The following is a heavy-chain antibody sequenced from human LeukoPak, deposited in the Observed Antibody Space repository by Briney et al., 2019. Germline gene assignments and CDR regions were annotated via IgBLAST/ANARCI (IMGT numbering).Heavy chain of an antibody. D-gene: IGHD5-12*01. CDR3: ARDIYSGYDLEGYYFDY. J-gene: IGHJ4*02. V-gene: IGHV3-30-3*01. Sequence: GGFLRLSCAASGFTFSSYAMHWVRQAPGKGLEWVAVISYDGSNKYYADSVKGRFTISRDNSKNTLYLQMNSLRAEDTAVYYCARDIYSGYDLEGYYFDYWGQGTLVTVSS. CDR1: GFTFSSYA. CDR2: ISYDGSNK.